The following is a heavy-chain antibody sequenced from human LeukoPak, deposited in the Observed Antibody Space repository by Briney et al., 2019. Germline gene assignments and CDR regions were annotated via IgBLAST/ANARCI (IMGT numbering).Heavy chain of an antibody. CDR1: GGTFSSYA. J-gene: IGHJ4*02. D-gene: IGHD4-17*01. V-gene: IGHV1-69*04. CDR3: ARSHGDPPRAVTIDY. CDR2: IIPILGIA. Sequence: GASVKVSCKASGGTFSSYAISWVRQAPGQGLEWMGRIIPILGIANYAQKFQGRVTMTTDTSTSTAYMELRSLRSDDTAVYYCARSHGDPPRAVTIDYWGQGTLVTVSS.